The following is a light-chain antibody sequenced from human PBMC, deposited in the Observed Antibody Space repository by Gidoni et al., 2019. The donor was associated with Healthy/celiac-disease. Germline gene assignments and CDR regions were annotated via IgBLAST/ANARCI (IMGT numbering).Light chain of an antibody. J-gene: IGKJ3*01. V-gene: IGKV3-11*01. CDR3: QQRSNWPVFT. CDR1: QSVSSY. CDR2: DAS. Sequence: ILLTQSPATLSLSPGERATLACRASQSVSSYLAWYQQKPGQAHSLLFYDASNRATGIQARLSGSELGTEFNRNISSLEPKDVAVYYRQQRSNWPVFTFGPGTKGDIK.